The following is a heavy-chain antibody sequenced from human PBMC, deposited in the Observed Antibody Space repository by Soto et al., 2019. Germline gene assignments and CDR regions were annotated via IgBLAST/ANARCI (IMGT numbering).Heavy chain of an antibody. CDR3: ARDTDIVATIPCCYYYGMDV. J-gene: IGHJ6*02. V-gene: IGHV1-69*13. D-gene: IGHD5-12*01. CDR2: IIPIFGTA. Sequence: GASVKVSCKASGYTFTSYGISWVRQAPGQGLEWMGGIIPIFGTANYAQKFQGRVTITADESTSTAYMELSSLRSEDTAVYYCARDTDIVATIPCCYYYGMDVWGQGTTVTVSS. CDR1: GYTFTSYG.